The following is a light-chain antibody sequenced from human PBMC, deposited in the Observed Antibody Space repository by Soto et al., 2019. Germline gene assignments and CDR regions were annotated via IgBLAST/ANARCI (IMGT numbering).Light chain of an antibody. CDR3: QKYNSDPWT. J-gene: IGKJ1*01. V-gene: IGKV3-11*01. CDR2: DVS. CDR1: QSISRD. Sequence: ETVLTQSPATLSLSPGERATLSCRASQSISRDLAWYQQKPGQPPRLLICDVSNRATGVPARFSGSGSGTDFTLTISSLQPEDVATYYCQKYNSDPWTFGPGTKVEIK.